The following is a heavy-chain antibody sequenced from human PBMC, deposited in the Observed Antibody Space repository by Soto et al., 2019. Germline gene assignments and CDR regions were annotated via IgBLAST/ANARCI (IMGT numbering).Heavy chain of an antibody. CDR2: IYHSAST. CDR3: ARGAPLFIQH. Sequence: QLQLQESGSGLVKPSQTLSLTCAVSGGSISSGGYSWSWIRQPPGKGLEWIGYIYHSASTYYNPALKSRATISVDRSKNQFSLKLSSVTAAATAVYYSARGAPLFIQHWGQGTLVTVSS. J-gene: IGHJ1*01. V-gene: IGHV4-30-2*01. D-gene: IGHD2-21*01. CDR1: GGSISSGGYS.